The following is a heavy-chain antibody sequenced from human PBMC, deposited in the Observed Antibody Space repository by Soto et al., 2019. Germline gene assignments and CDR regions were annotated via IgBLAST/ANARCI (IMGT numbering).Heavy chain of an antibody. J-gene: IGHJ4*02. Sequence: GGSLRLSCAASGFTFSSYAMSWVRQAPGKGLEWVSAISGSGGSTYYADSVKGRFTISRDNSKNTLYLQMNSLRAEDTAVYYCANGQQLVSSVYWGQGTLVTVSS. CDR3: ANGQQLVSSVY. CDR1: GFTFSSYA. V-gene: IGHV3-23*01. CDR2: ISGSGGST. D-gene: IGHD6-13*01.